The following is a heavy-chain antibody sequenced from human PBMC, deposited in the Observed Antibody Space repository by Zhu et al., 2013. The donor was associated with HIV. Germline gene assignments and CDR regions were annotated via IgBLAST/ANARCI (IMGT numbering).Heavy chain of an antibody. CDR2: INPDSGAT. CDR3: VCDLWGKALDI. CDR1: SHTFSNNH. D-gene: IGHD3-16*01. V-gene: IGHV1-2*02. Sequence: QVQLEQSGAELKRPGASVKVSCRGSSHTFSNNHINWVRQVPGQGLEWMGWINPDSGATNYAQKFQGRVTLTRDTSITAADMELHSLRDGDTAVYYCVCDLWGKALDIWGQGTLVTVSS. J-gene: IGHJ3*02.